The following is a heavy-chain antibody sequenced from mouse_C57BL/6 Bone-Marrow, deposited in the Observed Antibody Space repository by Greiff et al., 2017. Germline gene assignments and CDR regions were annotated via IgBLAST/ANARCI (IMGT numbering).Heavy chain of an antibody. CDR2: IYPRDGST. J-gene: IGHJ1*03. V-gene: IGHV1-85*01. D-gene: IGHD2-4*01. CDR1: GYTFTSYD. CDR3: ARRIYYDYDWYFDV. Sequence: VMLVESGPELVKPGASVKLSCKASGYTFTSYDINWVKQRPGQGLEWIGWIYPRDGSTKYNEKFKGKATLTVDTSSSTAYMELHSLTSEDSAVYFCARRIYYDYDWYFDVWGTGTTVTVSS.